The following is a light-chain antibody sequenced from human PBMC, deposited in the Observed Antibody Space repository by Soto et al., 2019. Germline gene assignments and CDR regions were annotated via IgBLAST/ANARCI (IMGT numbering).Light chain of an antibody. CDR3: LQATQPYT. J-gene: IGKJ2*01. Sequence: DIVMNQTPLSSPVTLGQPASISCRSSQSLVHSDGNTYLSWLQQRPGQPQRLLIYMISNRFSGVPDKFSRSVAGKDFTLKISRVEAQGGGVYYCLQATQPYTFGQGTKLEIK. CDR1: QSLVHSDGNTY. CDR2: MIS. V-gene: IGKV2-24*01.